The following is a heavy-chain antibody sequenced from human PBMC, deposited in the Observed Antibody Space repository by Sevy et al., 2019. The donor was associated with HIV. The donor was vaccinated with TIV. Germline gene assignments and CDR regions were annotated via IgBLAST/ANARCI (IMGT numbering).Heavy chain of an antibody. D-gene: IGHD3-10*01. CDR2: ISITGGST. CDR3: AKDRVSGTYYTGDFDY. J-gene: IGHJ4*02. CDR1: GFTFSIYA. Sequence: GGSLRLSCTASGFTFSIYAMSWVRQAPGKGLEWVSVISITGGSTYYADSVKGRFTISRDNSKNTLYLQMYTLRAEDTAVYYCAKDRVSGTYYTGDFDYWGQGTLVTVSS. V-gene: IGHV3-23*01.